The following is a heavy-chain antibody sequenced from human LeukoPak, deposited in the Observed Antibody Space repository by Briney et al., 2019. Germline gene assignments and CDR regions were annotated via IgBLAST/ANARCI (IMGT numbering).Heavy chain of an antibody. J-gene: IGHJ6*03. CDR2: ISGSGGST. CDR3: ARGSGGQQLIRGYYYMDV. V-gene: IGHV3-23*01. CDR1: GFTFSSYA. Sequence: GGSLRLSCAASGFTFSSYAMSWVRQAPGKGLEWVSAISGSGGSTYYADSVKGRFTISRDNSKNTLYLQMNSLRAEDTAVYYCARGSGGQQLIRGYYYMDVWGKGTTVTVSS. D-gene: IGHD6-6*01.